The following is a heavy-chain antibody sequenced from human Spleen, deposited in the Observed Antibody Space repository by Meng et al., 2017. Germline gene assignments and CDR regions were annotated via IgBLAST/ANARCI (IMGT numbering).Heavy chain of an antibody. CDR1: GFTFKNYG. CDR2: IWFDGSNA. V-gene: IGHV3-33*01. D-gene: IGHD3-10*01. CDR3: ARDRITMVRADAFDV. J-gene: IGHJ3*01. Sequence: GGSLRLSCAASGFTFKNYGMHWVRQAPGKGLEWVAGIWFDGSNAYHAESVKGRFTISRDNSKNTLFLHMNRLRVEDTALYYCARDRITMVRADAFDVWGQGTMVTGSS.